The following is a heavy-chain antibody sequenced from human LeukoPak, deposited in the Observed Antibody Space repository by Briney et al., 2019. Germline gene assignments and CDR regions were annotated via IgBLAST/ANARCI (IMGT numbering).Heavy chain of an antibody. V-gene: IGHV1-2*02. Sequence: ASVKVSCKASGNSFTDYYMHWVRQAPGQGLEWMGWINPNSGGTNYAQKFQGRVTMTGDTSISTAYMELSRLRSDDTALYYCASSEGRYSYANFDHWGQGTLVTVSS. CDR1: GNSFTDYY. CDR3: ASSEGRYSYANFDH. CDR2: INPNSGGT. J-gene: IGHJ4*02. D-gene: IGHD5-18*01.